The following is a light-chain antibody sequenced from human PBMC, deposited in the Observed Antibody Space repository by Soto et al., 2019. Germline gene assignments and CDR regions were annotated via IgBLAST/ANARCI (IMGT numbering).Light chain of an antibody. CDR2: GNI. CDR3: QSYDSSLSGSV. Sequence: QSVLTQPPSVSGAPGQRVTISCTGSSSNIGAGYDVHWYRQLPGTAPKLLIYGNINRPSGVPDRFSGSKSGTSASLAITGLQAEDEADYYCQSYDSSLSGSVFGGGTKLTVL. V-gene: IGLV1-40*01. J-gene: IGLJ2*01. CDR1: SSNIGAGYD.